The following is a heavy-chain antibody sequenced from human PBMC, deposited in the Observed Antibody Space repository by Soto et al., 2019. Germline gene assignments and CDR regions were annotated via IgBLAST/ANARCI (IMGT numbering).Heavy chain of an antibody. J-gene: IGHJ4*02. CDR3: TSGYYDFWSGYCTGY. D-gene: IGHD3-3*01. V-gene: IGHV3-15*01. CDR1: GFTFSNAW. Sequence: PGGSLRLSCAASGFTFSNAWMSWVRQAPGKGLEWVGRIKSKTDGGTTDYAAPVKGRFTISRDDSKNTLYLQMNSLKTEDTAVYYCTSGYYDFWSGYCTGYWGQGTLVTVSS. CDR2: IKSKTDGGTT.